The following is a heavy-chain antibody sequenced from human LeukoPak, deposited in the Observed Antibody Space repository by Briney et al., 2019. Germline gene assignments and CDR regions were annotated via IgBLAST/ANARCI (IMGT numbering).Heavy chain of an antibody. D-gene: IGHD5-18*01. CDR2: ISGSGCST. CDR3: AKGAQLWLRGRIY. J-gene: IGHJ4*01. CDR1: GFTFSSYD. V-gene: IGHV3-23*01. Sequence: GGSLTLSCAASGFTFSSYDMSWVRQAPGKGLEWVSAISGSGCSTYYADSEKGRFTISSDYSKNTLYLQMKSLRAEDTAVYYCAKGAQLWLRGRIYWGHGALVTVSS.